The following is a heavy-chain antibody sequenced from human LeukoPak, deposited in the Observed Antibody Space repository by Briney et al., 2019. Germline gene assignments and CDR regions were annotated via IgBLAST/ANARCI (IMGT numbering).Heavy chain of an antibody. Sequence: SDTLSLICTVSGGSISSSTYYWGWIRQPPGKGLEWIGRIFYTGTTYYKPSLKSRVTISVDTSKNQFSVNLSSVTAADTAVYYCARQKGGVAGLKYYFDYWGQGTLVTVSS. CDR2: IFYTGTT. CDR1: GGSISSSTYY. V-gene: IGHV4-39*01. CDR3: ARQKGGVAGLKYYFDY. J-gene: IGHJ4*02. D-gene: IGHD6-19*01.